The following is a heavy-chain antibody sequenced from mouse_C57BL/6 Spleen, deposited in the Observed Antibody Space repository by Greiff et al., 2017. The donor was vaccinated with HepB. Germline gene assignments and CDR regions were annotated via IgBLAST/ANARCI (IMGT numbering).Heavy chain of an antibody. CDR1: GFNIKDYY. V-gene: IGHV14-1*01. CDR3: TTGLITTVVATGMDY. D-gene: IGHD1-1*01. J-gene: IGHJ4*01. CDR2: IDPEDGDT. Sequence: VQLQQSGAELVRPGASVKLSCTASGFNIKDYYMHWVKQRPEQGLEWIGRIDPEDGDTEYAPKFQGKATMTADTSSNTAYLQLSSLTSEDTAVYYCTTGLITTVVATGMDYWGQGTSVTVSS.